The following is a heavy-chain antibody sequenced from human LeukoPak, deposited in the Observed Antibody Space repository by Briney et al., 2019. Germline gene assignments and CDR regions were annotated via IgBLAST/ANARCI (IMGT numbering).Heavy chain of an antibody. CDR3: AKREYSYGLYYFDY. D-gene: IGHD5-18*01. CDR1: GFIFSSYA. CDR2: ISGSGGST. Sequence: GGSLRLSCAASGFIFSSYAMSWVRQAPGKGLEWVSAISGSGGSTYYADSVKGRFTISRDNSKNTLYLQMNSLRAEDTAVYYCAKREYSYGLYYFDYWGQGTLVTVSS. V-gene: IGHV3-23*01. J-gene: IGHJ4*02.